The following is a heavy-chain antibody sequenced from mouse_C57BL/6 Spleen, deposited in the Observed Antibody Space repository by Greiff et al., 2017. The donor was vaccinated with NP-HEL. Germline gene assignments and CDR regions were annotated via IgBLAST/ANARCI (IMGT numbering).Heavy chain of an antibody. J-gene: IGHJ2*01. V-gene: IGHV1-85*01. CDR2: IYPRDGST. D-gene: IGHD2-2*01. CDR1: GYTFTSYD. CDR3: ARRGENGYPYYFDY. Sequence: QVQLQQSGPELVKPGASVKLSCKASGYTFTSYDINWVKQRPGQGLEWIGWIYPRDGSTKYNEKFKGKATLTVDTSSSTAYMELHSLTSEDSAVYFCARRGENGYPYYFDYWGQGTTLTVSS.